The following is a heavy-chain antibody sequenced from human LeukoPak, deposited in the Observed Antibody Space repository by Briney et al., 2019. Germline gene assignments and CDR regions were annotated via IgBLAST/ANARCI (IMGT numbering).Heavy chain of an antibody. CDR3: AKDRNYGSGTYYPGGFDP. CDR2: TYYRSKWYF. J-gene: IGHJ5*02. CDR1: GDSVSSSSTA. V-gene: IGHV6-1*01. D-gene: IGHD3-10*01. Sequence: SQTLSLTCAISGDSVSSSSTAWNWIRQSPSRGLEWLGRTYYRSKWYFDYALSVKSRITINPDTSKNQFSLQLNSVTPEDTALYYCAKDRNYGSGTYYPGGFDPWGQGTLVTVSS.